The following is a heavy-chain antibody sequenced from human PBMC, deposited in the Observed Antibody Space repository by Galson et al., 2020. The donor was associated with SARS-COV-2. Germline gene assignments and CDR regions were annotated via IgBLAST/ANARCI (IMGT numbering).Heavy chain of an antibody. CDR3: ARSLRGTMFGVEVYYYYMDV. V-gene: IGHV3-21*01. CDR1: GFTFSSYS. CDR2: ISSSSSYI. D-gene: IGHD3-3*01. Sequence: GGSLRLSCAASGFTFSSYSMNWVRQAPGKGLEWVSSISSSSSYIYYADPVKGRFTISRDNAKNSLYLEMNSLRAEDTAVYYCARSLRGTMFGVEVYYYYMDVWGKGTTVTVSS. J-gene: IGHJ6*03.